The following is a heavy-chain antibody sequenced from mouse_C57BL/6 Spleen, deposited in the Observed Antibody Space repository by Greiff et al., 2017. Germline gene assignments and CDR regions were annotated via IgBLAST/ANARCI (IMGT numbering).Heavy chain of an antibody. CDR2: IYPGDGDT. CDR3: VSCTFYFYAMDV. V-gene: IGHV1-82*01. Sequence: QVQLKESGPELVKPGASVKISCTASGYAFSSSWMNWVKQRPGKGLEWIGRIYPGDGDTTYNWKFKGKAILTADKSSSTAYMQLSSLTSEDSAVYCCVSCTFYFYAMDVWGQGTSVTVSS. D-gene: IGHD6-5*01. J-gene: IGHJ4*01. CDR1: GYAFSSSW.